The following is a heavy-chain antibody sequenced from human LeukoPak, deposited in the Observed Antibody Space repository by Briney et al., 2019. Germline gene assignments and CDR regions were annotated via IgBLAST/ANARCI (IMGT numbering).Heavy chain of an antibody. Sequence: SETLSLTCTVSGGSISSGSYYWSWIRQPAGKGLEWIVRIYTSGSTNYNPSLKGRVTISVDTSKNQFSLKLSSVTAADTTVYYCARGNLGIAAAGTLRFDPWGQGTLVTASS. J-gene: IGHJ5*02. D-gene: IGHD6-13*01. V-gene: IGHV4-61*02. CDR1: GGSISSGSYY. CDR2: IYTSGST. CDR3: ARGNLGIAAAGTLRFDP.